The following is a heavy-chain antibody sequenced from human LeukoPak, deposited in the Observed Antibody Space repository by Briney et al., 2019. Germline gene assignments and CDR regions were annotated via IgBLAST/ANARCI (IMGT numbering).Heavy chain of an antibody. CDR1: GLAFSAYK. V-gene: IGHV3-74*01. D-gene: IGHD2-15*01. CDR2: ISTDGYTT. J-gene: IGHJ4*02. CDR3: VVGGSPGY. Sequence: GGSLRLSCAASGLAFSAYKMHWVRQAPRKGLVWVSRISTDGYTTVYADFVQGRFTASRDNTKNTWSLEMNSLRAEDTAVYYCVVGGSPGYWGQGTLVTVPS.